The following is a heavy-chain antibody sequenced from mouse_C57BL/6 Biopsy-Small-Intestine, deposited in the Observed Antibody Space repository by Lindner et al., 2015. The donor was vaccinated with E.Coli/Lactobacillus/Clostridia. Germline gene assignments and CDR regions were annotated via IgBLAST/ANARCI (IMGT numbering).Heavy chain of an antibody. J-gene: IGHJ4*01. D-gene: IGHD3-1*01. CDR1: GYSFTSYY. V-gene: IGHV1-64*01. Sequence: SVKVSCKASGYSFTSYYIHWVRQAPGQGLEWMGTINPSGGTTTYAQKFQGRVTMTRDTSTSTLYMDLSSLRSEDTAVYYCARVSYTTSWNFDYWGQGTLVTASS. CDR3: ARVSYTTSWNFDY. CDR2: INPSGGTT.